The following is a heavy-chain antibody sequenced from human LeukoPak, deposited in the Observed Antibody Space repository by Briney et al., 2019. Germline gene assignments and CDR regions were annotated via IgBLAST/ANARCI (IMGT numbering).Heavy chain of an antibody. CDR3: ARDSGYYGSGSYWLYYYYYYGMDV. CDR2: ISSSSSYI. Sequence: GGSLGLSCAASGFTFSSYSMNWVRQAPGKGLEWVSSISSSSSYIYYADSVKGRFTISRDNAKNSLYLQMNSLRAEDTAVYYCARDSGYYGSGSYWLYYYYYYGMDVWGQGTTVTVSS. V-gene: IGHV3-21*01. J-gene: IGHJ6*02. D-gene: IGHD3-10*01. CDR1: GFTFSSYS.